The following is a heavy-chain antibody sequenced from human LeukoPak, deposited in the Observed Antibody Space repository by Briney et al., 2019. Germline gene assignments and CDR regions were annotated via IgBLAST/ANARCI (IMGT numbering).Heavy chain of an antibody. CDR3: AKDLSPTSYYYHGMDV. V-gene: IGHV3-9*01. Sequence: GGSLRLTCAASGFTFDDYAMHWARQAPGKGLEWVSGISWNSGSIGYADSVKGRFTISRDNAKNSLYLQMNSLRAEDTALNYCAKDLSPTSYYYHGMDVWGQGTTVTVSS. CDR1: GFTFDDYA. CDR2: ISWNSGSI. J-gene: IGHJ6*02.